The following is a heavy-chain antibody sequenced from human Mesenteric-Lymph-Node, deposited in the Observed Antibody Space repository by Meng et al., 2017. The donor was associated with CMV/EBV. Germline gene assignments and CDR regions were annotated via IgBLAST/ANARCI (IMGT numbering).Heavy chain of an antibody. Sequence: HQWGAGVLKPAETLSATCAVYGGSFSGYYWNWIRQSPEKGLEWIGEINHSGSTTYNPSFTSRIIISVDTSTNQISLNMSSATAADTAVYYCARGSSYDILTGYFDYWGQGALVTVSS. J-gene: IGHJ4*02. V-gene: IGHV4-34*01. CDR1: GGSFSGYY. CDR3: ARGSSYDILTGYFDY. CDR2: INHSGST. D-gene: IGHD3-9*01.